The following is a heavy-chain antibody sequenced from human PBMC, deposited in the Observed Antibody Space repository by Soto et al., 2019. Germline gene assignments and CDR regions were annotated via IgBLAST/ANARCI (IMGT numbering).Heavy chain of an antibody. J-gene: IGHJ4*02. D-gene: IGHD1-26*01. V-gene: IGHV4-61*01. CDR1: GASVSSDNYY. CDR3: TADAGSY. Sequence: QVQLQESGPGLVKPSETLSLTCTVSGASVSSDNYYWSWIRQSPGKGLEWIAYIYYSGSINYNPSLQSRVTISLDTSKNQFSLRLSSVAAADTAVYYCTADAGSYWGPGTLVTVSS. CDR2: IYYSGSI.